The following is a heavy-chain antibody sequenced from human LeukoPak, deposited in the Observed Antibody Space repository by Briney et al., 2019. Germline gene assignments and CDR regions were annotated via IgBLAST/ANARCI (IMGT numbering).Heavy chain of an antibody. D-gene: IGHD1-1*01. Sequence: GGSLRLSCAASGFTFSSYAMHWVRQAPGKGLEWVAVISYDGSNKYYADSVEGRFTISRDNSKNTLYLQMNSLRAEDTAVYYCARDRTIDYWGQGTLVTVSS. J-gene: IGHJ4*02. V-gene: IGHV3-30-3*01. CDR2: ISYDGSNK. CDR1: GFTFSSYA. CDR3: ARDRTIDY.